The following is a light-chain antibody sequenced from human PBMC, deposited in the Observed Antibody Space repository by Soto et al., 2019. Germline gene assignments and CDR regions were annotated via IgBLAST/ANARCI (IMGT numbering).Light chain of an antibody. CDR1: QSVSSSY. CDR3: QQYGSSRWK. J-gene: IGKJ1*01. V-gene: IGKV3-20*01. CDR2: GAS. Sequence: EIVLTQSPGTLSLSPGERATLSCRASQSVSSSYLAWYQQKPGQAPRLLIYGASSRATGIADRFSGSGSGTDFTLTISRLEPEDIAVYYCQQYGSSRWKFGKGTKADI.